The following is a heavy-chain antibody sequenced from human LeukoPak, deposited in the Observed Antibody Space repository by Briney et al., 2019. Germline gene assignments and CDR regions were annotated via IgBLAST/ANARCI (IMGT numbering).Heavy chain of an antibody. Sequence: SETLSLTCAVSGGSISSSNWWSWVRPPPGKGLEWIGEINHSGSTNYNPSLKSRVTISVDTSKNQFSLKLSSVTAADTAAYYCARGRTMGYCSGGSCYSGEGRRYYMDVRGKGTTVTVSS. CDR3: ARGRTMGYCSGGSCYSGEGRRYYMDV. CDR2: INHSGST. V-gene: IGHV4-4*02. D-gene: IGHD2-15*01. J-gene: IGHJ6*03. CDR1: GGSISSSNW.